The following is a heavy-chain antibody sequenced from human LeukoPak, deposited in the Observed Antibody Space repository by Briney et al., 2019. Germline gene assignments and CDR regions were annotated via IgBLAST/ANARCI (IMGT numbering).Heavy chain of an antibody. CDR2: IYTSGST. Sequence: PSETLSLTCTVSGASISSYYSSWIRQPAGKGLEWIVRIYTSGSTNYNPSLKSRVTMSVDTSKNKFSLKVTSVTAADTAVCYCARGYYDSSGYYTEFANWGQGTLVTVSS. V-gene: IGHV4-4*07. CDR1: GASISSYY. J-gene: IGHJ4*02. D-gene: IGHD3-22*01. CDR3: ARGYYDSSGYYTEFAN.